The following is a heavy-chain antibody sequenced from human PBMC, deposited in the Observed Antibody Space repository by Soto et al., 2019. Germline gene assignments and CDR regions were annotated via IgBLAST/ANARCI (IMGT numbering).Heavy chain of an antibody. CDR1: GGSISSYY. Sequence: SETLSLTCTVSGGSISSYYWSWIRQPPGKGLEWIGYIYYSGSTNYNPSLKSRVTISVDTSKNQFSLKLSSVTAADTAVYYCARDKGQQLPKRHYYYYYGMDVWGQGTTVTVS. J-gene: IGHJ6*02. CDR2: IYYSGST. D-gene: IGHD6-13*01. V-gene: IGHV4-59*01. CDR3: ARDKGQQLPKRHYYYYYGMDV.